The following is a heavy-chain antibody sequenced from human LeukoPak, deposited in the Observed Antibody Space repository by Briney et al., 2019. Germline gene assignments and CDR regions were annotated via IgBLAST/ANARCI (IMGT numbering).Heavy chain of an antibody. CDR2: MNPNSGNT. V-gene: IGHV1-8*01. D-gene: IGHD1-7*01. Sequence: ASVKVSCKASGYTFTSYDINWVRQATGQGLEWMGWMNPNSGNTGYAQKFQGRVTMTRDTSISTAYMELSRLRSDDTAVYYCARDMTRTVYYYYYMDVWGKGTTVTVSS. J-gene: IGHJ6*03. CDR1: GYTFTSYD. CDR3: ARDMTRTVYYYYYMDV.